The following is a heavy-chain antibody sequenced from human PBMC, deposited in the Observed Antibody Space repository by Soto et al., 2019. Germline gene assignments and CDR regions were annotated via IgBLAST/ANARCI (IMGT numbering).Heavy chain of an antibody. CDR3: AKSPANIVGATAFDY. D-gene: IGHD1-26*01. CDR2: ISGSGGST. Sequence: GGSLRLSCAASGFTFSRYAMSWVRQAPGKGLEWVSAISGSGGSTYYADSVKGRFTISRDNSKNTLYLQMNSLRAEDTAVYYCAKSPANIVGATAFDYWGQGTLVTVSS. CDR1: GFTFSRYA. J-gene: IGHJ4*02. V-gene: IGHV3-23*01.